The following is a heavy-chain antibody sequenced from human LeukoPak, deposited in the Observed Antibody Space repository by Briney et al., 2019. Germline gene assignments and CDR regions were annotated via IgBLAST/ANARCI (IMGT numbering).Heavy chain of an antibody. V-gene: IGHV4-30-4*01. Sequence: SETLSLTCTVSGGSISSGDYYWSWIRQPPGKGLEWIGYIYYSGITYYNPSLKSRVTTSVDTSKNQFSLKLSSVTAADTAVYYCAREEGYYYDSSGYPPWGQGTLVTVSS. CDR3: AREEGYYYDSSGYPP. CDR2: IYYSGIT. CDR1: GGSISSGDYY. J-gene: IGHJ5*02. D-gene: IGHD3-22*01.